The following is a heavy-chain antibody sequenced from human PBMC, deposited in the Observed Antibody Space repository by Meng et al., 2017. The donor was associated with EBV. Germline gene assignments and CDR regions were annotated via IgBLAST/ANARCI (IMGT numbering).Heavy chain of an antibody. J-gene: IGHJ5*02. D-gene: IGHD4-17*01. CDR1: GGSVSSGSYY. Sequence: QGTLQESGPGMVKPSETLSLTCTVSGGSVSSGSYYWSWIRQPPGKGLEWIGYIYYSGSTNYNPSLKSRVTISVDTSKNQFSLKLSSVTAADTAVYYCARGRYYGDYFWFDPWGQGTLVTVSS. CDR3: ARGRYYGDYFWFDP. CDR2: IYYSGST. V-gene: IGHV4-61*01.